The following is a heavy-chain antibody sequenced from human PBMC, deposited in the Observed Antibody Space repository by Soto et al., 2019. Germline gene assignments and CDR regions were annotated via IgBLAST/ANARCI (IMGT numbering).Heavy chain of an antibody. J-gene: IGHJ4*02. D-gene: IGHD6-25*01. CDR3: AREGEPYSSGCRKCGAYDF. V-gene: IGHV3-7*01. CDR2: IKQDGSET. Sequence: EVQLVESGGGLVQPGGSLRLSCAASGFSFSSYWMSWVRQAPGKGLEWVANIKQDGSETDYVQSVKGRFTISRDNASNSLYLQLNSLRVEDTAVYYCAREGEPYSSGCRKCGAYDFWGQGNLVAVSS. CDR1: GFSFSSYW.